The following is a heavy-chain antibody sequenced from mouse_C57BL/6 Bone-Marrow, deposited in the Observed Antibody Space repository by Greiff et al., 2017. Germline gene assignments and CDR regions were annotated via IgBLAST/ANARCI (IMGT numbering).Heavy chain of an antibody. Sequence: EVKVEESGGGLVQPGGSLKLSCAASGFTFSDYYMYWVRQTPEKRLEWVAYISNGGGSTYYPDTVKGRFTISRDNAKNTLYLQMSRLKSEDTAMYYCARREDWDVIAYWGQGTLVTVSA. CDR2: ISNGGGST. CDR1: GFTFSDYY. J-gene: IGHJ3*01. D-gene: IGHD4-1*01. V-gene: IGHV5-12*01. CDR3: ARREDWDVIAY.